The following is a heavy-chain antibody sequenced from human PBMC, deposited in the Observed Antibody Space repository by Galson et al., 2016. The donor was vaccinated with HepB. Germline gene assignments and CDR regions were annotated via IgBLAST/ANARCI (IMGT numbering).Heavy chain of an antibody. CDR2: IIPMFGSP. J-gene: IGHJ4*02. CDR1: GDTFHKYT. Sequence: SVKVSCKASGDTFHKYTLSWVRQAPGLGLEWMAGIIPMFGSPNYADKVQGRLTITADEATTTTYMELSSLTSEDTAVYYCASRGVGYNAYYYDKLDYWGQGTLVTVSS. V-gene: IGHV1-69*13. CDR3: ASRGVGYNAYYYDKLDY. D-gene: IGHD5-24*01.